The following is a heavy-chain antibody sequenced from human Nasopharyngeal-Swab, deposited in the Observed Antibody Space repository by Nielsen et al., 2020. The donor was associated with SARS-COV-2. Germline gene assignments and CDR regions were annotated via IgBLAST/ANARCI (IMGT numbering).Heavy chain of an antibody. V-gene: IGHV3-23*01. CDR2: ISVNGAST. J-gene: IGHJ4*02. CDR1: GFTFSSYA. Sequence: GESLKISCAASGFTFSSYAMTWVRQAPGKGLEWVSSISVNGASTYYAGSVKGRFTISRDNSRNTLYLQLNSLRAEDTAVYYCTREVMRTHDYWGQGTLVTVSS. D-gene: IGHD2-21*01. CDR3: TREVMRTHDY.